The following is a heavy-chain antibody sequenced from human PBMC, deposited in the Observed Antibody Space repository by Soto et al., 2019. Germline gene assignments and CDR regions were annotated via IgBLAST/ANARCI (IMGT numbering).Heavy chain of an antibody. J-gene: IGHJ4*02. CDR3: AKPLFRYCSSTSCQRYFDY. CDR2: ISYDGSNK. D-gene: IGHD2-2*01. CDR1: GFTFSSYA. Sequence: GGSLRLSCAASGFTFSSYAMHWVRQAPGKGLEWVAVISYDGSNKYYADSVKGRFTISRGNSKNTLYLQMNSLRAEDTAVYYCAKPLFRYCSSTSCQRYFDYWGQGTLVTVSS. V-gene: IGHV3-30*04.